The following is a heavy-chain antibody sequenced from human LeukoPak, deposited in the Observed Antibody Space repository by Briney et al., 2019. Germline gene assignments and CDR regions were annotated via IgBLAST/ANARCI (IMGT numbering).Heavy chain of an antibody. CDR3: ARGDHVRIYAESSFDI. D-gene: IGHD5/OR15-5a*01. CDR1: GYTFTSYY. Sequence: ASVKVSCKASGYTFTSYYIHWVRQAPVQGLEWMGIINPSGGSTNYAQKFQGSVTMTRDTSTSTVYMELNSLRSEDTAVYYCARGDHVRIYAESSFDIWGQGTMVTVSS. V-gene: IGHV1-46*01. J-gene: IGHJ3*02. CDR2: INPSGGST.